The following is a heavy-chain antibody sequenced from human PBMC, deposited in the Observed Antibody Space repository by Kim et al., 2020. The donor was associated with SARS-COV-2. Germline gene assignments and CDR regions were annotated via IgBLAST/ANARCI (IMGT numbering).Heavy chain of an antibody. CDR1: GGSISSGGYY. CDR2: IYYSGST. J-gene: IGHJ4*02. Sequence: SETLSLTCTVSGGSISSGGYYWSWIRQHPGKGLEWIGYIYYSGSTYYNPSLKSRVTISVDTSKNQFSLKLSSVTAADTAVYYCARVISIAARYFDYWGQGTLVTVSS. D-gene: IGHD6-6*01. V-gene: IGHV4-31*03. CDR3: ARVISIAARYFDY.